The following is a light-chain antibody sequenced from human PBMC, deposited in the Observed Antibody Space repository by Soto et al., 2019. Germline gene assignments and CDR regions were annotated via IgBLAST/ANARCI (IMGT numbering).Light chain of an antibody. CDR2: EVV. Sequence: QSALTQPPSASGSPGQSVTISCTGTKNDIGVYDFVSWYQHHPGKAPRLIIYEVVQRPSGVPDRFSGSKSGNTASLTVSWLQAADEADYFCKSYAGSNTYVVGSGTKLTV. CDR1: KNDIGVYDF. CDR3: KSYAGSNTYV. V-gene: IGLV2-8*01. J-gene: IGLJ1*01.